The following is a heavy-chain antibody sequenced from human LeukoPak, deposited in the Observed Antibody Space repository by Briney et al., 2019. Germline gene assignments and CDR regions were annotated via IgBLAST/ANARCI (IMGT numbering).Heavy chain of an antibody. J-gene: IGHJ3*02. CDR1: GFTFSSYW. CDR3: ARDIAVAPRDAFDI. D-gene: IGHD6-19*01. V-gene: IGHV3-7*04. Sequence: GGSLRLSCAASGFTFSSYWMSWVRQAPGKGLEWVANIRQEGSEKYYVDSVRGRFTISRDNAKNSLFLQMNSLKVVDTAVYYCARDIAVAPRDAFDIWGQGTMVTVSS. CDR2: IRQEGSEK.